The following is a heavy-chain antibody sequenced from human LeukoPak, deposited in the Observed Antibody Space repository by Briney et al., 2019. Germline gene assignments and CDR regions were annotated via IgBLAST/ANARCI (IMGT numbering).Heavy chain of an antibody. V-gene: IGHV1-18*01. CDR3: ARGHYYDSSGTTSFDY. D-gene: IGHD3-22*01. Sequence: GASVKVSCKASGYTFTSYGISWVRQAPGQGLEWMGWISAYNGNTNYAQKLQGRVTMTTDTSTSTAYMELRSLRSEDTAVYYCARGHYYDSSGTTSFDYWGQGTLVTVSS. CDR2: ISAYNGNT. CDR1: GYTFTSYG. J-gene: IGHJ4*02.